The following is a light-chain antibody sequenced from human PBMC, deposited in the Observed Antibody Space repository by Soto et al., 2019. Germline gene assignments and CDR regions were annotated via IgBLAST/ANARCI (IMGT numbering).Light chain of an antibody. CDR1: QSISIY. J-gene: IGKJ4*01. V-gene: IGKV1-39*01. CDR3: QQSLTTPLT. Sequence: DIQMTQSPSSLSASVADRVTITCRASQSISIYLNWYQQKPGKAPKLLIYAASSSQSGVASRFGGSGSGTDFTLTISSLQREDLATYYCQQSLTTPLTFGGGTKVEIK. CDR2: AAS.